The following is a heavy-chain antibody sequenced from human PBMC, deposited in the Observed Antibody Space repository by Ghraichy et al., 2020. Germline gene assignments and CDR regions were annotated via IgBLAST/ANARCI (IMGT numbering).Heavy chain of an antibody. V-gene: IGHV3-74*01. Sequence: GGSLRLSCAASGFTFSSYWMHWVRQAPGKGLVWVSRINSDGSSTSYADSVKGRFTISRDNAKNTLYLQMNSLRAEDTAVYYCARETTVTPFDYWGQGTLVTVSS. CDR2: INSDGSST. CDR1: GFTFSSYW. CDR3: ARETTVTPFDY. D-gene: IGHD4-17*01. J-gene: IGHJ4*02.